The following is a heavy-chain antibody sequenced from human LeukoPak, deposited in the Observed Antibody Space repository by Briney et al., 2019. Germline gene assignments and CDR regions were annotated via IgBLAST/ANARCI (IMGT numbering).Heavy chain of an antibody. Sequence: GGSLRLSCAASGFTCRNYWMSWVRQVPGKGLEWVVNINEGGNEKNYVDSVKGRFTASRDNAQNSLYLQMNSLRVEDTAAYYCARHPNSNWDYWGQGTLVTVSS. D-gene: IGHD6-13*01. CDR1: GFTCRNYW. CDR3: ARHPNSNWDY. V-gene: IGHV3-7*03. CDR2: INEGGNEK. J-gene: IGHJ4*02.